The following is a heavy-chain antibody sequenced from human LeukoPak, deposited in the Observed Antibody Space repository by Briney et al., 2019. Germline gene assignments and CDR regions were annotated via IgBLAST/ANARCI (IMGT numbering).Heavy chain of an antibody. CDR3: AREHNDLLSQ. V-gene: IGHV3-7*03. CDR1: GFTFNNAW. Sequence: PGGSLRLSCAASGFTFNNAWMSWVRQAPGKGLEWVANIKQDGSEKYYVDSAKGRFTISRDTSKNTVYLQMNSLRVEDTAVYYCAREHNDLLSQWGQGTLVIVSS. J-gene: IGHJ4*02. D-gene: IGHD3-9*01. CDR2: IKQDGSEK.